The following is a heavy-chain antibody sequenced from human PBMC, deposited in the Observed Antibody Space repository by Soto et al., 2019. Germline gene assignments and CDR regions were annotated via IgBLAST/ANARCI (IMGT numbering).Heavy chain of an antibody. J-gene: IGHJ4*02. Sequence: GGSLRLSCAASGFTFSSYGMHWVRQAPGKGLEWVGRVKSKTDGGTTDYAAPVKDRFTISRDDSKNTLYLQMNSLKTEDSAVYYCTTALIVGASGYWGQGTLVTVSS. D-gene: IGHD1-26*01. CDR2: VKSKTDGGTT. CDR3: TTALIVGASGY. V-gene: IGHV3-15*07. CDR1: GFTFSSYG.